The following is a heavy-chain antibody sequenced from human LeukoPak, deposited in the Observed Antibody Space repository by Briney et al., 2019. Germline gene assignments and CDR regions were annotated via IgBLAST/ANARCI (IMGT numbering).Heavy chain of an antibody. CDR3: TRSGFGGGVHFDY. D-gene: IGHD3-16*01. V-gene: IGHV1-8*01. CDR2: MNPNSGDT. J-gene: IGHJ4*02. Sequence: GASVKVSCKASGYTFTSYDINWVRQAAGQGLEWMGWMNPNSGDTGYVEKFQGRVTMTRDTSITKAYMELSSLRSEDTAVYYCTRSGFGGGVHFDYWGQGTPVTVSS. CDR1: GYTFTSYD.